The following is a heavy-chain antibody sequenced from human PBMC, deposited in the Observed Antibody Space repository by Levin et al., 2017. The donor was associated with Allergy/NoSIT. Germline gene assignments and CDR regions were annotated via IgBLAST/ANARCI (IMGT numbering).Heavy chain of an antibody. V-gene: IGHV3-49*03. J-gene: IGHJ6*02. CDR2: TRSKAYGGTT. CDR1: GFIFGDYA. D-gene: IGHD2-2*01. Sequence: QSGGSLRLSCRGSGFIFGDYAMSWFRQAPGEGLEWVGFTRSKAYGGTTEYAASVNGRLTISRDDSKSIAYLQMNSLKTEDTAVYYCTRGVVVPAAMKYYYYGMDVWGQGTTVTVSS. CDR3: TRGVVVPAAMKYYYYGMDV.